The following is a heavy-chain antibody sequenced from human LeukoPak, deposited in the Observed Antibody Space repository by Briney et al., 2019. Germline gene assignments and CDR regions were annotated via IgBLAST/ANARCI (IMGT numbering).Heavy chain of an antibody. CDR2: ISSSGRTV. CDR3: ARGGGYDSFDY. J-gene: IGHJ4*02. Sequence: GGSLRLSCAASGFTFSDYYISWIRQAPGKGLEWISYISSSGRTVDQADSVKGRTTISRDNAKNSVYLQMNSLRADDTAVYYCARGGGYDSFDYWGQGTQVTVSS. CDR1: GFTFSDYY. D-gene: IGHD5-12*01. V-gene: IGHV3-11*01.